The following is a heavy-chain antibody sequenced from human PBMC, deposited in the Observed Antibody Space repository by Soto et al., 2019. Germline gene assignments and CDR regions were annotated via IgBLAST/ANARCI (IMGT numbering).Heavy chain of an antibody. Sequence: QVHVVESGGGVVLPGRSLRLSCATSGFTFSSYGMHWVRQAPGKGLEWVAVMSYDGSNTYYGKSVKGRFTISRDNSKNTLYLQMNSLRAEDTAVYYCAKDDGLWYLDYWGQGILVTVSS. CDR1: GFTFSSYG. CDR2: MSYDGSNT. D-gene: IGHD5-18*01. J-gene: IGHJ4*02. CDR3: AKDDGLWYLDY. V-gene: IGHV3-30*18.